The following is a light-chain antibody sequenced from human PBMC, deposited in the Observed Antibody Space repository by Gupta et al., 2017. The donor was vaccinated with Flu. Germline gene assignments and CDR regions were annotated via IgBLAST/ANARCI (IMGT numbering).Light chain of an antibody. J-gene: IGLJ3*02. CDR2: GNI. CDR1: TSNIGNNY. V-gene: IGLV1-51*02. CDR3: AAWDSRLSVVV. Sequence: QSLLTQPPSVSAAPGQKVTISCSGSTSNIGNNYVFWYQQLPGTAPQLLIYGNIYRPSEIPDRFSGSKSGTSATLGITGVQTGDEADYYCAAWDSRLSVVVFGGGTRLTVL.